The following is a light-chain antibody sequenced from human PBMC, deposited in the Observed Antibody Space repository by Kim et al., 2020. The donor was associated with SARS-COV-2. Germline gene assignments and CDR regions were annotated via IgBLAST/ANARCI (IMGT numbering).Light chain of an antibody. CDR2: TNN. CDR1: TSNIETNT. J-gene: IGLJ2*01. Sequence: RVSISCSGSTSNIETNTVNWYQQLPGAAPKLLIHTNNQRPSGVPDRFSGSRFGTSASLTISGLQSEDEADYFCAAWDDSPDGYVVFGGGTKLTVL. V-gene: IGLV1-44*01. CDR3: AAWDDSPDGYVV.